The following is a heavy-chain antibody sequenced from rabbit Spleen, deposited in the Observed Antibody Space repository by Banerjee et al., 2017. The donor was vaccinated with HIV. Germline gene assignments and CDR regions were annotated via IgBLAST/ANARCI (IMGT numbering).Heavy chain of an antibody. CDR2: ISAGSSGFT. J-gene: IGHJ6*01. V-gene: IGHV1S40*01. D-gene: IGHD4-1*01. CDR1: GFSFSSGYY. CDR3: ARDLDAVIGWNFGW. Sequence: VESGGDLVKPGASLTLTCTASGFSFSSGYYMCWVRQAPGKGLEWIGCISAGSSGFTYFASWAKGRFTISKTSSTTVTLQMTSLTAADTATYFCARDLDAVIGWNFGWWGPGTLVTV.